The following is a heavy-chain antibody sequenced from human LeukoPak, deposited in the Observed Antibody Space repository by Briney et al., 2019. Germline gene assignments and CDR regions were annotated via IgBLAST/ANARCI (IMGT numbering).Heavy chain of an antibody. Sequence: RSLRLSCAASGFTFSSYSIDWVRQAPGKGLEWLSYISSSSSTIYYADSVKGRFTISRDNAKNSVYLQMNSLRAEDTAVYYCARVWSSGYTKDYWGQGTLVTVSS. V-gene: IGHV3-48*04. CDR2: ISSSSSTI. CDR1: GFTFSSYS. CDR3: ARVWSSGYTKDY. D-gene: IGHD3-22*01. J-gene: IGHJ4*02.